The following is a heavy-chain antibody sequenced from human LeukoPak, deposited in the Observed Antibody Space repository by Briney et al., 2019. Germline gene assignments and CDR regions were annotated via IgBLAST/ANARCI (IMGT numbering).Heavy chain of an antibody. V-gene: IGHV1-2*02. CDR2: INPNSGGT. CDR3: ARDGWIAYLNPFDI. CDR1: GYTFSSYY. J-gene: IGHJ3*02. Sequence: GASVKVSCKASGYTFSSYYMHWVRQAPGQGLEWMGWINPNSGGTNYAQKFQGRVTITRDTSISTAYMELSRLRSDDTAVYYCARDGWIAYLNPFDIWGQGTMVTVSS. D-gene: IGHD5-12*01.